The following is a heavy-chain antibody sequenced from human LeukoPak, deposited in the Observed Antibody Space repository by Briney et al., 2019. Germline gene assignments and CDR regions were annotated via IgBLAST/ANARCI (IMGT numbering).Heavy chain of an antibody. V-gene: IGHV4-59*08. CDR1: GGSFSSYY. J-gene: IGHJ6*02. CDR3: ARRASSYYYYYGMDV. CDR2: IYYSGST. Sequence: SETLSLTCAVYGGSFSSYYWSWIRQPPGKGLEWIGYIYYSGSTNYNPSLKSRVTISVDTSKNQFSLKLSSVTAADTAVYYCARRASSYYYYYGMDVWGQGTTVTVSS.